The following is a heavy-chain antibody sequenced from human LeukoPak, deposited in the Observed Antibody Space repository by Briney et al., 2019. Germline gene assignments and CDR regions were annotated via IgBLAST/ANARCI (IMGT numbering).Heavy chain of an antibody. CDR2: IIPIFGTA. D-gene: IGHD3-22*01. J-gene: IGHJ4*02. CDR3: ARDNLDYYDSSGYYSAFDY. CDR1: GGTFSSYA. Sequence: SVKVSCKASGGTFSSYAISWVRQAPGQGLEWMGRIIPIFGTANYAQKFQGRVTITTDESTSTAYMELSSLRSEDTAVYYCARDNLDYYDSSGYYSAFDYWAREPWSPSPQ. V-gene: IGHV1-69*05.